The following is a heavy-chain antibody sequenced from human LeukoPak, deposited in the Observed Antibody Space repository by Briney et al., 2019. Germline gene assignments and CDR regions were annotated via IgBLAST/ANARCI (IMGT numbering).Heavy chain of an antibody. J-gene: IGHJ4*02. CDR1: GFTFSSNY. CDR3: ARGHDYDSSVAY. CDR2: IYSGGST. Sequence: QSGGSLRLSCAASGFTFSSNYMSWVRQAPGKGLEWVSVIYSGGSTYYADSVKGRFTISRDNSKNTVDLQMNSLRAEDTAVYYCARGHDYDSSVAYWGQGTLVTVSS. D-gene: IGHD3-22*01. V-gene: IGHV3-66*01.